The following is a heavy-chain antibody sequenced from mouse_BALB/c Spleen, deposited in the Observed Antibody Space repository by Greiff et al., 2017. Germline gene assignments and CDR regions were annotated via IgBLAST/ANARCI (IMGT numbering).Heavy chain of an antibody. J-gene: IGHJ3*01. CDR3: ERRHDGYYGGFAY. CDR1: GYSITSDYA. Sequence: EVQLQESGPGLVKPSQSLSLTCTVTGYSITSDYAWNWLRQFPGNKLEWMGYISYSGSTSYNPSLKSRISLTRDTSKNQFFLQLNSVTTEDTATYYCERRHDGYYGGFAYWGQGTLVTVSA. V-gene: IGHV3-2*02. D-gene: IGHD2-3*01. CDR2: ISYSGST.